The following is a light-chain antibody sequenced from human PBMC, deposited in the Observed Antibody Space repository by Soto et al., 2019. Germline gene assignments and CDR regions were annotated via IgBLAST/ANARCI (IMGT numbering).Light chain of an antibody. V-gene: IGLV2-14*04. CDR3: SSYTSSSTLYV. CDR2: DVS. CDR1: SSDLGGYNY. J-gene: IGLJ1*01. Sequence: SPGQSITISCTGTSSDLGGYNYVSWYQQHPGKAPKLLIYDVSDRPSGVSNRFSGSKSGNTASLTISGLQAEDEADYYCSSYTSSSTLYVFGTGTKVTVL.